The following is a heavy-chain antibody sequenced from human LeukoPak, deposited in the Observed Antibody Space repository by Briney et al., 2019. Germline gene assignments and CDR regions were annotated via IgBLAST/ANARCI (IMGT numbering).Heavy chain of an antibody. J-gene: IGHJ4*02. CDR1: GGSISSSSYY. D-gene: IGHD6-19*01. Sequence: ASETLSLTCTVSGGSISSSSYYWGWIRQPPGKGLEWFGSIYYSGSTYYNPSLKSRVTISVDTSKNQFSLKLSSVTAADTAVYYCARHRADSSGWWADYWGQGTLVTVSS. CDR2: IYYSGST. V-gene: IGHV4-39*01. CDR3: ARHRADSSGWWADY.